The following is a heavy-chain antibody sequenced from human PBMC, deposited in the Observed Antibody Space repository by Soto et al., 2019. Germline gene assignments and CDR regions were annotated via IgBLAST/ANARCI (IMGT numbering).Heavy chain of an antibody. J-gene: IGHJ4*02. V-gene: IGHV2-5*01. CDR2: VNWNDNK. CDR3: AHRRPTVITPLDY. CDR1: GFSLSTSGVG. Sequence: QITLKESGPTLVEPTQTLTLTCTFSGFSLSTSGVGVGWIRQPPGQALEWLAFVNWNDNKRYSPSLNSRLTITTETSKKQVVLTTTNMDSVDTGTYYCAHRRPTVITPLDYWGQGTLVTVSS. D-gene: IGHD4-17*01.